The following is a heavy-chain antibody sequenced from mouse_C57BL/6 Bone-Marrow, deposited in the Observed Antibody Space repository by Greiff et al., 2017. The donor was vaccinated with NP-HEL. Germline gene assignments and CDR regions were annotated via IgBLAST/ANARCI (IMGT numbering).Heavy chain of an antibody. D-gene: IGHD2-4*01. CDR3: ARVGLYYDYPYWYFDV. CDR2: INPNNGGT. CDR1: GYTFTDYN. J-gene: IGHJ1*03. Sequence: VQLQQSGPELVKPGASVKIPCKASGYTFTDYNMDWVKQSHGKSLEWIGDINPNNGGTIYNQKFKGKATLTVDKSSRTAYMELRSLTSEDTAVYYCARVGLYYDYPYWYFDVWGTGTTVTVSS. V-gene: IGHV1-18*01.